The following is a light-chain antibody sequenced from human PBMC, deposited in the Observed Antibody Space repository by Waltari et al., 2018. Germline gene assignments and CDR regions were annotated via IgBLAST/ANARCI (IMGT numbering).Light chain of an antibody. CDR3: QKLDNYPPPT. Sequence: DFQLTQSPSFLSASVGDRVTITCRASQGISRHLAWYQQKPGEPPKLLIYDVSTLQSGVPSRFSGSGFGTEFTLTISSLQPEDSATYYCQKLDNYPPPTFGQGTRLEI. CDR2: DVS. V-gene: IGKV1-9*01. CDR1: QGISRH. J-gene: IGKJ5*01.